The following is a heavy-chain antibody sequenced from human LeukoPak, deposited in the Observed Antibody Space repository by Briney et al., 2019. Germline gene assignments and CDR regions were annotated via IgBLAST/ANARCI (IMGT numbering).Heavy chain of an antibody. CDR1: GYTFTSYG. D-gene: IGHD3-9*01. J-gene: IGHJ4*02. CDR3: ARDAPPYYDILTGYYTFDY. Sequence: ASVKDSCMATGYTFTSYGISWVRQPAGQGLEGMGWISAYNGNTNYAQKLQGRVTMTTDTSTSTAYMELRSLRSDDTAVYYCARDAPPYYDILTGYYTFDYWGQGTLVTVSS. V-gene: IGHV1-18*01. CDR2: ISAYNGNT.